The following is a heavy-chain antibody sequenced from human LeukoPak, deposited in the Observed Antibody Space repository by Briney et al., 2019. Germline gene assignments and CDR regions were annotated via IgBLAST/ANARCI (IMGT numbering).Heavy chain of an antibody. Sequence: SETLSLTCSVSGGAISSSSYYWGWIRQPPGKGLEWIGSIYYSGSTYYNPSLKSRVTISVDTSKNQFSLKLSSVTAADTAVYYCARQVLYDSSGYLAYWGQGTLVTVSS. CDR3: ARQVLYDSSGYLAY. J-gene: IGHJ4*02. CDR2: IYYSGST. CDR1: GGAISSSSYY. D-gene: IGHD3-22*01. V-gene: IGHV4-39*01.